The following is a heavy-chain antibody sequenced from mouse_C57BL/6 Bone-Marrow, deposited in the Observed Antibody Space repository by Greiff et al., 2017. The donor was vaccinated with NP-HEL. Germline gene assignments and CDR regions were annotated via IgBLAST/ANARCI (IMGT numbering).Heavy chain of an antibody. D-gene: IGHD1-1*01. V-gene: IGHV1-50*01. CDR1: GYTFTSYW. Sequence: QVQLQQPGAELVKPGASVKLSCKASGYTFTSYWMQWVKQRPGQGLEWIGEIDPSDSYTNYNQKFKGKATLTVDTSSSTAYMQLSSLTSEDSAVYYCARPGGVGAYWYFDVWGTGTTVTVSS. CDR3: ARPGGVGAYWYFDV. J-gene: IGHJ1*03. CDR2: IDPSDSYT.